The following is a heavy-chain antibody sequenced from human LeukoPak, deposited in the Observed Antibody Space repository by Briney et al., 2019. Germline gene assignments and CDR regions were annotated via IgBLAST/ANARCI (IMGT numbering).Heavy chain of an antibody. Sequence: GGSLRLSCAASGFTVSSKHMTWVSQAPGKGLEWVSVVYSGSTTYYADSVKGRFTISKDNSNNTLYLQMNSLRAEDTAVYYCTSRVVVPAAISDYWGQGTLVTVSS. D-gene: IGHD2-2*01. J-gene: IGHJ4*02. CDR3: TSRVVVPAAISDY. V-gene: IGHV3-53*01. CDR1: GFTVSSKH. CDR2: VYSGSTT.